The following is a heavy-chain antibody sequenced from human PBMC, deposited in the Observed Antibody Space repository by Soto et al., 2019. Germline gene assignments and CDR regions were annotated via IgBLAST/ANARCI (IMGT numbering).Heavy chain of an antibody. J-gene: IGHJ6*02. Sequence: GGSLRLSCAASGFTFSSYSMNWVRQAPGKGLEWVSSISSSSSYIYYADSVKGRFTISRDNAKNSLYLQMNSLRAEDTAVYYCARVPNPIWIAAAGKGGYYYYYGMDVWGQGTTVTVSS. CDR1: GFTFSSYS. D-gene: IGHD6-13*01. CDR2: ISSSSSYI. CDR3: ARVPNPIWIAAAGKGGYYYYYGMDV. V-gene: IGHV3-21*01.